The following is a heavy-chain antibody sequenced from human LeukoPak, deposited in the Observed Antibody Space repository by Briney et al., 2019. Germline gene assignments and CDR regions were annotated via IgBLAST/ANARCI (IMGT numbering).Heavy chain of an antibody. CDR1: GYTFTGYY. J-gene: IGHJ4*02. Sequence: ASVKVSCKAFGYTFTGYYMHWVRQAPGQGLEWMGWINPNSGGTNYAQKFQGRVTMTRDTSISTAYMELSRLRSDDTAVYYCARVGSRGWYKDQIYFDYWGQGTLVTVSS. CDR2: INPNSGGT. CDR3: ARVGSRGWYKDQIYFDY. D-gene: IGHD6-19*01. V-gene: IGHV1-2*02.